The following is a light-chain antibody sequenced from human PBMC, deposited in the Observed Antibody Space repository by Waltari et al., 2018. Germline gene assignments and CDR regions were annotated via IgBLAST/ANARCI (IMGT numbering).Light chain of an antibody. V-gene: IGKV4-1*01. CDR2: WAS. CDR3: QQYVSTPWT. J-gene: IGKJ1*01. Sequence: IVMSQSPDSPAVLLGLRDTTNSKSSQTILYRSNNQNYLAWYQQKPGQPPKLLIYWASTRETGVPDRFGGSGSGTHFTLTISSLQAEDVAVYYCQQYVSTPWTFGQGTKVEIK. CDR1: QTILYRSNNQNY.